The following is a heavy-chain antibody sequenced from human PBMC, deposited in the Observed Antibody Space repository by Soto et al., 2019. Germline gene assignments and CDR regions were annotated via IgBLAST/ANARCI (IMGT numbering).Heavy chain of an antibody. D-gene: IGHD1-26*01. CDR2: IIPILGIA. CDR3: ARDPGIVGATTFDY. J-gene: IGHJ4*02. Sequence: QVQLVQSGAEVKRPGSSVKVSCKASGGTFSSYTISWVRQAPGQGLEWMGRIIPILGIANYAQKFQGRVTITADKSTSTAYMELSSLRSEDTAVYYCARDPGIVGATTFDYWGQGTLVTVSS. V-gene: IGHV1-69*08. CDR1: GGTFSSYT.